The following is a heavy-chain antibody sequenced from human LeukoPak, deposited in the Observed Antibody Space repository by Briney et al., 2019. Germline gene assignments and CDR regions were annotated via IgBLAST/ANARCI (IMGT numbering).Heavy chain of an antibody. CDR3: ARGARLRAFDY. Sequence: SETLSLTCTVSGGSISSYYWSWIRQPPGKGLEWIGYIYYSRSTNYNPSLKSRVTISVDTSKNQFSLKLSSVTAADTAVYYCARGARLRAFDYWGQGTLVTVSS. CDR2: IYYSRST. V-gene: IGHV4-59*01. CDR1: GGSISSYY. D-gene: IGHD5/OR15-5a*01. J-gene: IGHJ4*02.